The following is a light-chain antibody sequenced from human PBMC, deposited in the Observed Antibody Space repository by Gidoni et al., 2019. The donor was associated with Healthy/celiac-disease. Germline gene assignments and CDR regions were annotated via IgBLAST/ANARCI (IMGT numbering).Light chain of an antibody. CDR1: QLISSY. CDR3: EQSYSTPRT. V-gene: IGKV1-39*01. CDR2: AES. J-gene: IGKJ1*01. Sequence: DIQMTQSPSSLSASVGERVTITCRARQLISSYLNWYQQKPGKAPKLLIYAESSLQSGVPSRFSGSGSGTDFTLTISNLKPEDFSTYYCEQSYSTPRTFGQGTKVEIK.